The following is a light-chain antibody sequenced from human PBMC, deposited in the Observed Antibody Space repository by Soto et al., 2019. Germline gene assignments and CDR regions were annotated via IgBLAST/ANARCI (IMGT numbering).Light chain of an antibody. CDR3: SSWDNDLTAWV. J-gene: IGLJ3*02. V-gene: IGLV1-47*01. CDR2: KSD. Sequence: QSVLTQPPSVSGTPGQRVTLFCSGRSSNIGSHYVYWYQQLPGRAPKNLIFKSDQRPSGVPDRFSGSKSGTTASVVISGLRSEDEASYYCSSWDNDLTAWVFGGGTKLTVL. CDR1: SSNIGSHY.